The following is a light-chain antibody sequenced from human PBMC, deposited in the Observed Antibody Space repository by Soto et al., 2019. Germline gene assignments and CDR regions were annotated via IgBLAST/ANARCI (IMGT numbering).Light chain of an antibody. V-gene: IGLV2-8*01. Sequence: QSVLTQPPSVSGAPGHRVTISCTGSQSDIGVYDFVSWYQHLPGKAPRLIIYEVFQRPSGVPDRFSGSKSGNTASLTVSGLQAADEADYFCKSYAGSNTYVFGSGTKVTVL. CDR1: QSDIGVYDF. CDR3: KSYAGSNTYV. CDR2: EVF. J-gene: IGLJ1*01.